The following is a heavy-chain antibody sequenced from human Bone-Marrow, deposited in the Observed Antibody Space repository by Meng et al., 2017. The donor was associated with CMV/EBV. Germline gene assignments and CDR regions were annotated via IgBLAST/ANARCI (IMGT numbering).Heavy chain of an antibody. CDR2: ISSSSSYI. D-gene: IGHD2-2*01. Sequence: GGSLRLSCAASGFTFSSYSMNWVRQAPGKGLEWVSSISSSSSYIYYADSVKGRFTISRDNAKNSLYLQMNSLRAEDTAVYYCAREAIGYCSSTSCQYYDFWSGYPTGGYYYYGMDVWGQGTTVTVSS. J-gene: IGHJ6*02. CDR3: AREAIGYCSSTSCQYYDFWSGYPTGGYYYYGMDV. CDR1: GFTFSSYS. V-gene: IGHV3-21*01.